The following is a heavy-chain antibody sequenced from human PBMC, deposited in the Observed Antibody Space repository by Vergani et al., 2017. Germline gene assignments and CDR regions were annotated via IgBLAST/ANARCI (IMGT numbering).Heavy chain of an antibody. CDR1: GGSINTGAYY. Sequence: QVQLQESGPRLVRPSQTLSLTCTVSGGSINTGAYYWSWIRQPAGKGLEWIGRVYTSGMTNYNPSLKSRVTILVDRSKSQLYLKLTSVAAGDTAVYFCARELSYYYGSGSDDYNPYYYEGMDVWGPGTTVTVS. J-gene: IGHJ6*02. V-gene: IGHV4-61*02. CDR3: ARELSYYYGSGSDDYNPYYYEGMDV. D-gene: IGHD3-10*01. CDR2: VYTSGMT.